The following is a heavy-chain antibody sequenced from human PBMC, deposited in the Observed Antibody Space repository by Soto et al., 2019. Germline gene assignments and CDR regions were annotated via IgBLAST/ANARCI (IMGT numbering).Heavy chain of an antibody. J-gene: IGHJ4*02. CDR3: AKDAVAGDGLWLVSE. CDR1: GFSFSKYA. Sequence: DVQLLESGGCLVQPGGSLRLSCEASGFSFSKYAMVWVRQAPGKGQEWVSGITGSGGTIEHAASVKGRFTISRDNSKNTVYLQMNSLRAEDTAMYYCAKDAVAGDGLWLVSEWGQGTLVTVS. D-gene: IGHD2-21*02. V-gene: IGHV3-23*01. CDR2: ITGSGGTI.